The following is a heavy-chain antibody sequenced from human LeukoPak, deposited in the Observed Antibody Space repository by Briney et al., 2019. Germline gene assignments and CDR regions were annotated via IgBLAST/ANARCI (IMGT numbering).Heavy chain of an antibody. CDR3: AKPTAAGHYYYYYGMDV. D-gene: IGHD6-13*01. J-gene: IGHJ6*02. CDR1: GFTFSSYA. V-gene: IGHV3-23*01. CDR2: ISGSVGST. Sequence: PGRSLRLSCAVSGFTFSSYAIGCVRQAPGKGRGWVLAISGSVGSTYYADSVKGRFTISRDNSKNTLYLQMNSLRAEDTAVYYCAKPTAAGHYYYYYGMDVWGQGTTVTVSS.